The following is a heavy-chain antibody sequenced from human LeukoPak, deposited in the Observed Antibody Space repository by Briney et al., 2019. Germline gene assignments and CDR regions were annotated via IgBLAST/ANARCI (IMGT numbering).Heavy chain of an antibody. D-gene: IGHD6-19*01. J-gene: IGHJ4*02. CDR3: ASGYSSRLDFDY. CDR1: GYTLTELS. CDR2: FDPEDGET. V-gene: IGHV1-24*01. Sequence: ASVKVSCKVSGYTLTELSMHWVRRAPGKGLGWMGGFDPEDGETIYAQKFQGRVTMTEDTSTDTAYMELSTLRSEDTAVYYCASGYSSRLDFDYWGQGTLVTVSS.